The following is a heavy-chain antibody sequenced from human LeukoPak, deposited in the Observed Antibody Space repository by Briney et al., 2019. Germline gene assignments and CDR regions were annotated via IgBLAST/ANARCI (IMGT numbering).Heavy chain of an antibody. Sequence: SETLSLTCTVSGGSISSYYWIWIRQPPGKGLEWIGYINYSGSTNYNPSLKSRATISVDTSKNQFSLKLSSVTAADTAVYYCARDRGSGSYYIGVYDYWGQGTPVTVPS. D-gene: IGHD1-26*01. CDR2: INYSGST. CDR1: GGSISSYY. J-gene: IGHJ4*02. V-gene: IGHV4-59*01. CDR3: ARDRGSGSYYIGVYDY.